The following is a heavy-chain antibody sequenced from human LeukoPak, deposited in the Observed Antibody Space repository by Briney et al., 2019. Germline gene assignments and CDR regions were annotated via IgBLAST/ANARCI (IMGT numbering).Heavy chain of an antibody. Sequence: GGSLRLSCAASGFTFDDYAMHWVRQAPGKGLEWVSGISWNSGSIGYADSVKGRFTISRDNAKNSLYLQMNSLRAEDTALYYCAKDRGGGSGGSCCPLFDYWGQGTLVTVSS. CDR3: AKDRGGGSGGSCCPLFDY. V-gene: IGHV3-9*01. D-gene: IGHD2-15*01. CDR1: GFTFDDYA. CDR2: ISWNSGSI. J-gene: IGHJ4*02.